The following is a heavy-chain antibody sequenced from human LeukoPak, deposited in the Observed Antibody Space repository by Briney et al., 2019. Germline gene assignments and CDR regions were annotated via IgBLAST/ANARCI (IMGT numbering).Heavy chain of an antibody. CDR1: GYTFTNYY. V-gene: IGHV5-51*01. CDR2: ISPGDSDA. Sequence: GESLKISCKGSGYTFTNYYIGWVRQTPGKGLEWMGIISPGDSDARYSPSFQGQVTISADKSISTAYLRWCSLKASDTAMYYCARRYCSSTSCNPYFFDYWGQGTLVTVSS. J-gene: IGHJ4*02. D-gene: IGHD2-2*01. CDR3: ARRYCSSTSCNPYFFDY.